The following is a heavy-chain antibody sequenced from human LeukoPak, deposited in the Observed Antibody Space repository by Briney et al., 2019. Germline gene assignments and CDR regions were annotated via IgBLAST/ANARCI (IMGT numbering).Heavy chain of an antibody. J-gene: IGHJ4*01. V-gene: IGHV3-21*01. Sequence: GGSLRLSCAASGFTFSSYTMNWVRQAPGKGLEWVSSIAGSSGYISYADSVKGRFTISRDNAKKSLYLQMTSLTAEDTAVSYCARDRGAYCGGDCYLGFDYWGRGTLVTVSS. CDR1: GFTFSSYT. D-gene: IGHD2-21*02. CDR3: ARDRGAYCGGDCYLGFDY. CDR2: IAGSSGYI.